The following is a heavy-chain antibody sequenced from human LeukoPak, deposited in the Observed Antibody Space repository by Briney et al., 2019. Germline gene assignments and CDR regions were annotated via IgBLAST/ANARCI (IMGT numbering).Heavy chain of an antibody. CDR2: IHYSGRA. CDR3: VRFGVDYDMDV. Sequence: SETLSLTCSVSGGSISGYYWTWVRQPPGKGLEWIGQIHYSGRADYNPSLKSRITMSVDTSRNQISLKLSSVTAADTAIYYCVRFGVDYDMDVWGQGTTVTVFS. V-gene: IGHV4-59*01. D-gene: IGHD3-16*01. J-gene: IGHJ6*02. CDR1: GGSISGYY.